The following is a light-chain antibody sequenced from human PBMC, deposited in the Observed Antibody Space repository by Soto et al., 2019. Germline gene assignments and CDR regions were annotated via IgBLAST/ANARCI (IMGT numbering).Light chain of an antibody. CDR1: SGYSTYA. V-gene: IGLV4-69*01. Sequence: QPVLTKSPSASASLGASVKLTCTLSSGYSTYAIAWHQQQSGKGPRFLMKINYDGTHSKGDGFYDRFSGSSSGAERHLTIYSLQSEDEDDYYCQSLGTGIQVFGGGTKLTVL. CDR3: QSLGTGIQV. J-gene: IGLJ3*02. CDR2: INYDGTH.